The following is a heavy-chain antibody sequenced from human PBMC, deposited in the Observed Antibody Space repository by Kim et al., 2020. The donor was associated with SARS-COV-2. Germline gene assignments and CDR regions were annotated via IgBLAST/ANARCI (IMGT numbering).Heavy chain of an antibody. J-gene: IGHJ6*02. Sequence: DSVKGRFTISRDNSKNTLYLQMNSLGAEDTAVYYCAKTIWFGELLRHGMDVWGQGTTVTVSS. V-gene: IGHV3-23*01. CDR3: AKTIWFGELLRHGMDV. D-gene: IGHD3-10*01.